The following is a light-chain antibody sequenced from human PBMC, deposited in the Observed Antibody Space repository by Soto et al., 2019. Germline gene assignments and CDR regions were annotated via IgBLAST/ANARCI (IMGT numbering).Light chain of an antibody. CDR1: QTIRSNY. CDR2: GAS. CDR3: QHHGSSPWT. J-gene: IGKJ1*01. Sequence: ETVLTQSPGTLSLSPGERATLSCRASQTIRSNYLAWYRQTPGQAPRLLIYGASNRATGIADRFSGSGSGTDFTLIISRLEPEDFARYYCQHHGSSPWTFGQGTKVEIK. V-gene: IGKV3-20*01.